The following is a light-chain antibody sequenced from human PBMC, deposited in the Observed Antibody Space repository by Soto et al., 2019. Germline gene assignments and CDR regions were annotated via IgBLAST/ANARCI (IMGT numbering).Light chain of an antibody. CDR3: QQRCT. CDR1: QGISSY. V-gene: IGKV1-39*01. Sequence: DIQMTQSPSSLAASVGGRGTITFRASQGISSYLNWYQQKPGKAPKLLIYAASSLQSGVPSRFSGSGSGTDFTLTISSLQPEDFATYYCQQRCTFGQGTKVEIK. CDR2: AAS. J-gene: IGKJ1*01.